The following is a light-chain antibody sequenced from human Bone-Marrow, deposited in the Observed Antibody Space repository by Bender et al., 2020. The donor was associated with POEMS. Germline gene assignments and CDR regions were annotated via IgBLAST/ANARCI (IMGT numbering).Light chain of an antibody. J-gene: IGLJ3*02. CDR3: QSADSSATYRV. CDR2: KDS. CDR1: ALPNQY. Sequence: SSDVTQPPSVSVSPGQTATITCSGDALPNQYAYWYQQRPGQAPTMVIYKDSERPSWIPERFSGSTSGTTVTLTISGVQAEDEADYFCQSADSSATYRVFGGGTKLTVL. V-gene: IGLV3-25*03.